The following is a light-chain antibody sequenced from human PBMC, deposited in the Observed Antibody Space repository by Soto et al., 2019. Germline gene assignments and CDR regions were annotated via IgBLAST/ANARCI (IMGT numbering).Light chain of an antibody. Sequence: QSALTQPASVSGSPGQSITISCTGTSSDVGSYNYVSWYQLHPGKAPKLMIYEVSNRPSGVSNRFSGSKSGDTASLIISGLQAEDEADYYCSSYTTRTTLYVFGTGTKVTV. CDR1: SSDVGSYNY. V-gene: IGLV2-14*01. CDR2: EVS. J-gene: IGLJ1*01. CDR3: SSYTTRTTLYV.